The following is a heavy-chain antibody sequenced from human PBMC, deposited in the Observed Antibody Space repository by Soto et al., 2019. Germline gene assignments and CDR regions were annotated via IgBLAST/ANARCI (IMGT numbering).Heavy chain of an antibody. CDR1: GYSLSSYY. Sequence: ASVKVSCKASGYSLSSYYMHWVRQAPGQGLEWMGITNPSDGSTNYAQRFQGRVTMTRDTSTSTVYMEMSSLRSEDTAMYYCARSYVTSRPIDFWGQGTLVTVSS. CDR3: ARSYVTSRPIDF. J-gene: IGHJ4*02. V-gene: IGHV1-46*01. CDR2: TNPSDGST. D-gene: IGHD3-10*02.